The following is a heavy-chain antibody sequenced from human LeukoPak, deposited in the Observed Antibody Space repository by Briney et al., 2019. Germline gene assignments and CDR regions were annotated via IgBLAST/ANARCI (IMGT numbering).Heavy chain of an antibody. V-gene: IGHV3-23*01. Sequence: AGGSLRLSCAGSGFTFSSYAMSWVRQAPGKGLQWVSAISGSGGSTYYADSVKGRFTISRDNSKNTLYLQMNSVSAEDTAVYYWAKDGPTFANVVTAKWGQGTLVTVSS. J-gene: IGHJ4*02. CDR2: ISGSGGST. CDR3: AKDGPTFANVVTAK. CDR1: GFTFSSYA. D-gene: IGHD4-23*01.